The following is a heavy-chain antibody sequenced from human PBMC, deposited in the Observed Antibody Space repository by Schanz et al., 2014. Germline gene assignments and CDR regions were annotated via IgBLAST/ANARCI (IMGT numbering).Heavy chain of an antibody. D-gene: IGHD3-10*01. V-gene: IGHV3-72*01. CDR2: SKNKAARYTT. CDR3: VVWFGGVRNS. CDR1: GFTFSDHY. J-gene: IGHJ4*02. Sequence: EVQLVESGGGLVQPGGSLRLSCAASGFTFSDHYMEWVRQAPGKGLEWVGRSKNKAARYTTEYAASVRGRFTISRDDSKNSMYRQMASLKTEETGVYYWVVWFGGVRNSWGQGTLVTVSS.